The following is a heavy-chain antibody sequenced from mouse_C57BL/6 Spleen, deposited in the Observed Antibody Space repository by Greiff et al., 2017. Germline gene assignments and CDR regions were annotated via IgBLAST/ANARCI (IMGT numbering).Heavy chain of an antibody. CDR3: ARQDGYYVGWYAMDY. CDR1: GYTFTEYT. V-gene: IGHV1-62-2*01. J-gene: IGHJ4*01. CDR2: FYPGSGSI. Sequence: LVESGAELVKPGASVKLSCKASGYTFTEYTIHWVKQRSGQGLEWIGWFYPGSGSIKYNEKFKDKATLTADKSSSTVYMELSRLTSEDSAVYFCARQDGYYVGWYAMDYWGQGTSVTVSS. D-gene: IGHD2-3*01.